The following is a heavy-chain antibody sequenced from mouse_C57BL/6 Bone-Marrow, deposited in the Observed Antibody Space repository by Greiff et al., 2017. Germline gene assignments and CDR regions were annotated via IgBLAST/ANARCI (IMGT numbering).Heavy chain of an antibody. CDR1: GFTFTDYY. Sequence: EVKLMESGGGLVQPGGSLSLSCAASGFTFTDYYMSWVRQPPGKALEWLGFIRNKANGYTTEYSASVKGRFTISRDNSQSILYLQMNALRAEDSATYYCARLGLVVATVDYWGQGTTLTVSS. V-gene: IGHV7-3*01. CDR3: ARLGLVVATVDY. D-gene: IGHD1-1*01. CDR2: IRNKANGYTT. J-gene: IGHJ2*01.